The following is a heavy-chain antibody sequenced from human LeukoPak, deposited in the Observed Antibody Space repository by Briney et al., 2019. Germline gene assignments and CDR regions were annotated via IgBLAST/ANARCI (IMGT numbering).Heavy chain of an antibody. CDR2: ISGSGGST. CDR3: AKDRRAGSYDY. CDR1: GFTFTNYV. Sequence: PGGSLRLSCAASGFTFTNYVMTWVRQAPGKGLEWVSAISGSGGSTYYADSVKGRFTISRDNSKNTLYLQMNSLRGEDTAVYYCAKDRRAGSYDYWGQGTLVTVSS. V-gene: IGHV3-23*01. D-gene: IGHD3-10*01. J-gene: IGHJ4*02.